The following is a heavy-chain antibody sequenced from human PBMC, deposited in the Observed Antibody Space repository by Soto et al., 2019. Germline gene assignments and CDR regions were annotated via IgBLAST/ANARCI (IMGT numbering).Heavy chain of an antibody. D-gene: IGHD1-1*01. CDR1: GFSLTTSGVG. V-gene: IGHV2-5*02. J-gene: IGHJ5*02. CDR2: IYWDDDQ. CDR3: AHRTTTATWWFDP. Sequence: QITLKESGPRLVKPTQTLTLTCTFSGFSLTTSGVGVGWIRQPPGKALEWLALIYWDDDQRYSPPLKSRLPITKDTSNNQVVLTRTNMDPAGTATYCCAHRTTTATWWFDPWGQGTLVTVSS.